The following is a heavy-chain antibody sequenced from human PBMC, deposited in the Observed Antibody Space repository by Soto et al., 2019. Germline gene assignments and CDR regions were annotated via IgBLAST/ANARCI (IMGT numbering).Heavy chain of an antibody. J-gene: IGHJ4*02. CDR2: ISGSGDNT. CDR1: GFTFSSYA. D-gene: IGHD2-8*01. CDR3: AKRPVLDY. V-gene: IGHV3-23*01. Sequence: GVSLRLSCSASGFTFSSYALNWVRQAPGKGLGWVSTISGSGDNTYYADSVKGRFTISRDNSKNTLYLQMISLRAEDTAVYYCAKRPVLDYWGQGTLVTVPS.